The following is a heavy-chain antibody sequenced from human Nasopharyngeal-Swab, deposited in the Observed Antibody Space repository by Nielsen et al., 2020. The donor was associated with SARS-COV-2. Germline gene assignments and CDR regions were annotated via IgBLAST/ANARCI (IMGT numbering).Heavy chain of an antibody. J-gene: IGHJ4*02. CDR2: IKEDGSEK. CDR3: ARDYTRFDY. D-gene: IGHD3-16*01. Sequence: GESLKISCAASGFTFSSYWMSWVRQAPGKGLEWVAYIKEDGSEKYFVGSVKGRFTISRDNAKNSLYLQVNSLRAEDTAVYYCARDYTRFDYWGQGTLVTVSS. V-gene: IGHV3-7*05. CDR1: GFTFSSYW.